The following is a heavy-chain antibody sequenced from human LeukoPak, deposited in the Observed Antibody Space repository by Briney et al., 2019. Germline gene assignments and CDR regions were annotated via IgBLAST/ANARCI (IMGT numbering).Heavy chain of an antibody. CDR1: GFTFSSYS. CDR3: ARNYLPSSSWYYYGMDV. J-gene: IGHJ6*02. CDR2: ISSSSSTI. Sequence: GGSLRLSCAASGFTFSSYSMNWVRQAPGKGLEWVSYISSSSSTIYYADSVKGRFTISRDNAKNSLYLQMNSPRAEDTAVYYCARNYLPSSSWYYYGMDVWGQGTTVTVSS. V-gene: IGHV3-48*01. D-gene: IGHD6-13*01.